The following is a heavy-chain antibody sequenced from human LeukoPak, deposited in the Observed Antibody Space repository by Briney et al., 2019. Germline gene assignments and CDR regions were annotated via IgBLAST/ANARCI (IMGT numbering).Heavy chain of an antibody. V-gene: IGHV3-30-3*01. CDR2: ISYDGSNK. Sequence: QAGGSLRLSCAASGFTFSSYAMHWVRQAPGEGLEWVAGISYDGSNKYYADSVKGRFTISRDNSKNTLYLQMNSLRAEDTAVYYCARERKVVVAAGAFDIWGQGTMVTVSS. D-gene: IGHD2-15*01. CDR3: ARERKVVVAAGAFDI. CDR1: GFTFSSYA. J-gene: IGHJ3*02.